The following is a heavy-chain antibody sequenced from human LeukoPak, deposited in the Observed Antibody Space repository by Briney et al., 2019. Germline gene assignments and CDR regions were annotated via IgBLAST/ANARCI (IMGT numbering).Heavy chain of an antibody. CDR2: TNHSGSI. CDR1: GGSFSGHY. CDR3: ASGMIPFQY. D-gene: IGHD3-22*01. Sequence: PSETLSLTCAGYGGSFSGHYWSWIRQPPGKGLEWTGETNHSGSINYSPSLKSRVSISVDTSKNQFSLEVTSVTAADTAVYYCASGMIPFQYWGQGTLVIVSS. V-gene: IGHV4-34*01. J-gene: IGHJ1*01.